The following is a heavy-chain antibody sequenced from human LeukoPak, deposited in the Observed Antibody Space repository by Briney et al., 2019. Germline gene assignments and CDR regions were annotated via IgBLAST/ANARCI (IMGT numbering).Heavy chain of an antibody. CDR3: ARDFSGWYNWFDP. V-gene: IGHV6-1*01. CDR1: GDSVSRKSPT. Sequence: SQTLTLTCAISGDSVSRKSPTWNWIRQSPSRGLEWLGRTYYRSQWFYDYGASVKGRIVINPDTSKNEFSLQLNSVTPEDTAVYFCARDFSGWYNWFDPWGQGILVTVSS. CDR2: TYYRSQWFY. D-gene: IGHD6-19*01. J-gene: IGHJ5*02.